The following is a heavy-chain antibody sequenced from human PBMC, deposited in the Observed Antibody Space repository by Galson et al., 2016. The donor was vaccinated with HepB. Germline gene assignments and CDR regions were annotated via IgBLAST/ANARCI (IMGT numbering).Heavy chain of an antibody. V-gene: IGHV5-51*01. D-gene: IGHD6-19*01. CDR2: TYPRESDT. CDR1: GYTFTDYW. J-gene: IGHJ1*01. Sequence: QSGAEVKKPGESLKISCETSGYTFTDYWIGWVRQLPGKGLEWMGITYPRESDTRYSPSLHGQVTISADKSISTLYLHWSSLKASDTAMYYCARVMGQWLPYFWGQGTLVIVSS. CDR3: ARVMGQWLPYF.